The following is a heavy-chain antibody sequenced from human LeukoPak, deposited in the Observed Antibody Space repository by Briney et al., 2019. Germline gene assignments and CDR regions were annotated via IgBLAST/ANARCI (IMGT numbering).Heavy chain of an antibody. CDR1: GGSISSGDYY. Sequence: SETLSLTCTVSGGSISSGDYYWSWIRQPPGKGLEWIGYIYYSGSTYYNPSLKSRVTISVDTSKNQFSLKLSSVTAADTAVYYYARDTHYYDSSGADYWGQGTLVTVS. CDR3: ARDTHYYDSSGADY. V-gene: IGHV4-30-4*01. J-gene: IGHJ4*02. CDR2: IYYSGST. D-gene: IGHD3-22*01.